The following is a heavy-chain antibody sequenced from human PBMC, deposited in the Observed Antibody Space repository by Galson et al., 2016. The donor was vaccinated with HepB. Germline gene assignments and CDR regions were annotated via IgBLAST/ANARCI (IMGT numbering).Heavy chain of an antibody. CDR2: ITSNSSNI. Sequence: SLRLSCAASGFTFSSYSMDWVRQAPGKGLEWVSYITSNSSNIYYADSVKGRFTISRDNAKNSLYLQMNSLRDEDTAVYYYSRESYYGGNSFDQYYFDYWGQGTLVTVSS. J-gene: IGHJ4*02. CDR3: SRESYYGGNSFDQYYFDY. V-gene: IGHV3-48*02. D-gene: IGHD4-23*01. CDR1: GFTFSSYS.